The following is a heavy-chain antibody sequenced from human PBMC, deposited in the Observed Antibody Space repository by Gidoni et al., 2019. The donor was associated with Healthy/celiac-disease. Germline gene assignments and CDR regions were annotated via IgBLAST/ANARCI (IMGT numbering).Heavy chain of an antibody. CDR2: MNPNSGNT. D-gene: IGHD2-8*01. CDR1: VYPFTSYD. V-gene: IGHV1-8*01. J-gene: IGHJ5*02. Sequence: QVQLVQSGAEVKKPGASVKVSCKASVYPFTSYDITCLRQATGQGLEWMGWMNPNSGNTGYAQKFQGRVTMTRNNSISTAYMELSSLRSEDTAVYYCARGRGGNIVLMVYASFNWFDPWGQGTLVTVSS. CDR3: ARGRGGNIVLMVYASFNWFDP.